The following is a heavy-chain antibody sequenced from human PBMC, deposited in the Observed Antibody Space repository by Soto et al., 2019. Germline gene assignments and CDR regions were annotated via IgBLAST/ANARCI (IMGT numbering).Heavy chain of an antibody. CDR2: FNTYEGNT. CDR1: GYTFTSYG. D-gene: IGHD3-16*01. V-gene: IGHV1-18*01. J-gene: IGHJ4*02. Sequence: QVQLVQSGAEVKKPGASVKVSCKASGYTFTSYGITWVRQAPGQGPEWMGWFNTYEGNTNYAQKFQGRVTMTTDTSTSTAYMELRSLRSDDKAVYCCARERGNYADGDYWGQGTLVTVSS. CDR3: ARERGNYADGDY.